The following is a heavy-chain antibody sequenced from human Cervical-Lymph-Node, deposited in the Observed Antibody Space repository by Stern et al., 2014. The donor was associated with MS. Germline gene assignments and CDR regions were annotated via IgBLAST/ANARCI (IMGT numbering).Heavy chain of an antibody. V-gene: IGHV1-58*01. CDR3: AAALRLGELSFDL. D-gene: IGHD3-16*02. CDR1: GFTFTSSA. J-gene: IGHJ2*01. CDR2: IVVGSGNT. Sequence: QMQLVQSGPEVKKPGTSVKVSCKASGFTFTSSAVQWVRQARGQRLEWIGWIVVGSGNTNYEQKVQERVTITRDMATSTAYMELSSLRSEDTAVYYCAAALRLGELSFDLWGRGTLVTVSS.